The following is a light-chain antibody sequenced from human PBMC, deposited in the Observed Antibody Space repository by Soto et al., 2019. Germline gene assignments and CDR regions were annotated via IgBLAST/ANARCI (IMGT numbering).Light chain of an antibody. Sequence: EIVMTQSPATLSVSPGERATLSCRASQSVGSSLAWYQQKLGQVPRLLIYDASTRASGIPARFSGSGSGTEFTLTISSLQSDDRADYYCQHYNGCPETFSRGTQVEIK. V-gene: IGKV3-15*01. CDR1: QSVGSS. CDR3: QHYNGCPET. J-gene: IGKJ1*01. CDR2: DAS.